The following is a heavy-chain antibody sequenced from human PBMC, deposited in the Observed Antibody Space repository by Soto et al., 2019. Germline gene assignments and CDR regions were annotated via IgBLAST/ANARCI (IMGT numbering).Heavy chain of an antibody. V-gene: IGHV3-30*19. J-gene: IGHJ1*01. CDR1: GFTFRSYV. CDR3: ARWGTTGGLDV. Sequence: QVQLVESGGGVVQPGTSLRVSCVGSGFTFRSYVIHWVRQAPGKGREWVALTSYDGSDKYYGDSVRGRFTISRDNSRNTVDLQRDSLRLEDTALYYCARWGTTGGLDVWSQGTLVSVSS. D-gene: IGHD3-16*01. CDR2: TSYDGSDK.